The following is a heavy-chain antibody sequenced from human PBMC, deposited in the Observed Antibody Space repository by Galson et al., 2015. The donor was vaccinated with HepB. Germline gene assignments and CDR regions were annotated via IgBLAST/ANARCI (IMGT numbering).Heavy chain of an antibody. Sequence: SVKVSCKASGYTFTNYDINWVRQAPGQGLEWMGWISTYGGNTIYAHKLQDRVTMTTDTSTSTAYMELRSLTSDDTAVYYCAREWELRYWGQGTLVTVSS. CDR1: GYTFTNYD. CDR2: ISTYGGNT. D-gene: IGHD1-26*01. V-gene: IGHV1-18*01. J-gene: IGHJ4*02. CDR3: AREWELRY.